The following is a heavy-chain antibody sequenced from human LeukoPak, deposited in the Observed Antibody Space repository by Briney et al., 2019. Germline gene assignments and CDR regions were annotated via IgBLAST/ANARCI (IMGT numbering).Heavy chain of an antibody. D-gene: IGHD3-9*01. CDR2: IDVKSGDT. J-gene: IGHJ5*02. CDR1: GYTFTDYY. Sequence: ASVKVSCKASGYTFTDYYIHWVRQAPGQGLEWMGWIDVKSGDTFYAQMFQGRATLTGDTSINTAYMELSRLRSDDTAVFYCARSYYDVLTGNYMWLAPWGQGTLVTVSS. CDR3: ARSYYDVLTGNYMWLAP. V-gene: IGHV1-2*02.